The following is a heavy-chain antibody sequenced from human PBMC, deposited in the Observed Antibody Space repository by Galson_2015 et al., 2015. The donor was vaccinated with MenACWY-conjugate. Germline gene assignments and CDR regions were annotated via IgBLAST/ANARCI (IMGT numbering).Heavy chain of an antibody. CDR1: GFTFSSYT. J-gene: IGHJ3*02. D-gene: IGHD2-2*01. CDR3: ARDLSYQPLLHFSETPRGAFDI. V-gene: IGHV3-21*01. CDR2: ISSSSTYI. Sequence: SLRLSCAASGFTFSSYTMNWVPQAPGKGLEWVSSISSSSTYIYYADSVKGRFTISRDHANNSLYLQMNNLRSDDTALYYCARDLSYQPLLHFSETPRGAFDIWGQGTMVTVSS.